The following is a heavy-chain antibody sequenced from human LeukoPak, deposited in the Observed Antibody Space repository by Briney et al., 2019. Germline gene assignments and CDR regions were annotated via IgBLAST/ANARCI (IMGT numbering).Heavy chain of an antibody. D-gene: IGHD5-18*01. V-gene: IGHV5-51*01. CDR2: IYPGDSDT. CDR3: ARGDSGYSYGPPPNWFDP. Sequence: GESLKISCKGSGYSFTSYWIGWVRQMPGKGLEWMGIIYPGDSDTRYSPSFQGQVTISADKSISTAYLRWSSLKASDTAMYYCARGDSGYSYGPPPNWFDPWGQGTLVTVSS. CDR1: GYSFTSYW. J-gene: IGHJ5*02.